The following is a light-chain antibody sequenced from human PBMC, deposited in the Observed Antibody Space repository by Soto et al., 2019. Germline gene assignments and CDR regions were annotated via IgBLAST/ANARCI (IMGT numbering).Light chain of an antibody. CDR2: DAY. V-gene: IGKV3-20*01. J-gene: IGKJ1*01. Sequence: EVALTQSPGTLSLSPGERATLSCRASETVSTTFLAWYQQKPGQAPRLLLYDAYSRATGIPDRFGGSGSGTDFTLTIRRLEHDDLAVYYCQQFGSFPWTFGQGTKVQIQ. CDR1: ETVSTTF. CDR3: QQFGSFPWT.